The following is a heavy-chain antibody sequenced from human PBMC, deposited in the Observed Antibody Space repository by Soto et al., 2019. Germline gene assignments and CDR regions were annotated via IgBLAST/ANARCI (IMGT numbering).Heavy chain of an antibody. V-gene: IGHV4-30-2*01. CDR2: IYHSGST. Sequence: SETLSLTCAVSGGSISSGGYSWSWIRQPPGKGLEWIGYIYHSGSTYYNPSLKSRVTISVDRSKNQFSLKLSSVTAADTAVYYCARDAREDAFDIWGQGTMVTVSS. J-gene: IGHJ3*02. CDR1: GGSISSGGYS. CDR3: ARDAREDAFDI.